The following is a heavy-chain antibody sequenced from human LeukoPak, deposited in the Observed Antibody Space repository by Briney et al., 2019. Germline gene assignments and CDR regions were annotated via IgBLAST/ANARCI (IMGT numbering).Heavy chain of an antibody. J-gene: IGHJ4*02. V-gene: IGHV4-59*08. CDR2: ISYSGST. D-gene: IGHD2-2*01. CDR1: GASVSNYY. CDR3: ARQASCSSTNCYPFDY. Sequence: KPSETLSLTCRVSGASVSNYYWSWIRQPPGKGLEWIGWISYSGSTNYNPSLKTRVTISVDTSKNQFSLKLSSVTAADTAVYYCARQASCSSTNCYPFDYWGQGTLVTVSS.